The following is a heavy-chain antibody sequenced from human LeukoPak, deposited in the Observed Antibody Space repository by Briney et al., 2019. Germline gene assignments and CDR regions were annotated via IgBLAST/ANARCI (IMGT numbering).Heavy chain of an antibody. CDR1: GFTFNIYA. V-gene: IGHV3-30-3*01. CDR2: ISYDGSNK. J-gene: IGHJ6*02. CDR3: ARDRSEYYYYAMDV. Sequence: PGGSLRLSCAASGFTFNIYAIHWVRQAPGKGLEWVAVISYDGSNKYYADSVEGRFTISRDNSKNTLYLQMNSLRAEDTAVYYCARDRSEYYYYAMDVWGQGTTVTVSS. D-gene: IGHD2/OR15-2a*01.